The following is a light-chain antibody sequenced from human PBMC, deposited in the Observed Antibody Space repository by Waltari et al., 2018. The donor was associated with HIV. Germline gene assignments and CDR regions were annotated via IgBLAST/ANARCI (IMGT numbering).Light chain of an antibody. CDR3: HMWDRTTVV. CDR1: NFGTKN. CDR2: NNV. Sequence: SNELTQTLSVSVALGQTARISCGGTNFGTKNVHWYQQKPGQAPVLVIYNNVYRPSGIPERFSGSNSENTATLTISRAQVGDEADYYCHMWDRTTVVFGGGTKLTVL. J-gene: IGLJ2*01. V-gene: IGLV3-9*01.